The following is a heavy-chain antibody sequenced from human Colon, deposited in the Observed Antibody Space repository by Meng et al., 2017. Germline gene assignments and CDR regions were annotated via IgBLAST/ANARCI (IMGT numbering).Heavy chain of an antibody. CDR1: GGSISSSSYY. D-gene: IGHD6-19*01. J-gene: IGHJ5*02. Sequence: SETLSLTCTVSGGSISSSSYYWGWIRQPPGKGLEWIGSIYYSGSTYYNPSLKSRVTISVDTSKNQFPLKLSSVTAADTAVYYCARHQQWLDGWFDPWGQGTLVTVSS. CDR2: IYYSGST. CDR3: ARHQQWLDGWFDP. V-gene: IGHV4-39*06.